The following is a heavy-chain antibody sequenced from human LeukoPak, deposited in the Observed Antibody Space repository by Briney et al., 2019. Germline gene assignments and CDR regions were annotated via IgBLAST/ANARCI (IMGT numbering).Heavy chain of an antibody. V-gene: IGHV3-48*01. CDR1: GFTFSSYS. CDR3: ARDLGSSADY. CDR2: ISSSSSTI. Sequence: PGGSLRLSCAASGFTFSSYSMNWVRQAPGKGLEWVSYISSSSSTIYYADSVKGRFTISRDNSKNTLSLQMNSLRAEDTAVYYCARDLGSSADYWGQGTLVTVSS. D-gene: IGHD6-13*01. J-gene: IGHJ4*02.